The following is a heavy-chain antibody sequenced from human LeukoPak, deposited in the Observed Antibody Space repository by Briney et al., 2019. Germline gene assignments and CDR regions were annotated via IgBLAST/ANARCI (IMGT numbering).Heavy chain of an antibody. CDR3: AKNGDYGYAMDV. CDR2: FNPYSGAS. CDR1: GYSLSELS. J-gene: IGHJ6*02. Sequence: GASVKVSCKVSGYSLSELSTHWVRQAPGQGLEWVGSFNPYSGASKYAQKLQGRVTMTGDTSISTAYLQLGRVIGDDTAVYYCAKNGDYGYAMDVWGQGTTVTVSS. D-gene: IGHD4-17*01. V-gene: IGHV1-2*02.